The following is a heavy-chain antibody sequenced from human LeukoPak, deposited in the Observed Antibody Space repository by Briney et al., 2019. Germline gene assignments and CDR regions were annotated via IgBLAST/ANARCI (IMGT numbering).Heavy chain of an antibody. Sequence: ASVKVSCKASGYTFTSYYMHWVRQAPGQGLEWMGITNPSGGSTRYAQKFQGRVTMTRDTSTSTVYMELSSLRSEDTAVYYCARDPMVRGVKAYYFDYWGQGTLVTVSS. CDR1: GYTFTSYY. V-gene: IGHV1-46*01. D-gene: IGHD3-10*01. J-gene: IGHJ4*02. CDR3: ARDPMVRGVKAYYFDY. CDR2: TNPSGGST.